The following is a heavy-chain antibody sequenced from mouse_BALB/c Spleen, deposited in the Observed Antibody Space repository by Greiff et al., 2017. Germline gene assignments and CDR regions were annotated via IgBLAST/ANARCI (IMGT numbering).Heavy chain of an antibody. D-gene: IGHD2-14*01. V-gene: IGHV1-61*01. J-gene: IGHJ2*01. Sequence: QVQLQQPGAELVRPGASVKLSCKASGYSFTSYWMNWVKQRPGQGLEWIGMLHPSDSETRLNQKFKDKATLTVDKSSSTAYMQLSSPTSEDSAVYYCARGGGRYDDYWGQGTTLTVSS. CDR1: GYSFTSYW. CDR3: ARGGGRYDDY. CDR2: LHPSDSET.